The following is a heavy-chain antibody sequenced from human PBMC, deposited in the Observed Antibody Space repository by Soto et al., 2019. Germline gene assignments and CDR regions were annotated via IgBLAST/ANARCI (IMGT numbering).Heavy chain of an antibody. D-gene: IGHD4-17*01. CDR3: TTARGTYGAEYVQH. CDR1: GFTFTNAW. V-gene: IGHV3-15*01. Sequence: EVQLVESGGGLVKPGGSLRLSCAASGFTFTNAWMSWVRQAPGKGLEWVGRIKSKTDGGTTDYAAPVKGRFTISRDDSKNTLYLQMNSLKTEDTAVYYCTTARGTYGAEYVQHWGQGTLVTVSS. J-gene: IGHJ1*01. CDR2: IKSKTDGGTT.